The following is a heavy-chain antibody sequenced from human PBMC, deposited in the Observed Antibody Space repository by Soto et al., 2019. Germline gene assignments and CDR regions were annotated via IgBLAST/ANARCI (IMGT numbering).Heavy chain of an antibody. CDR3: ARGNDYGDYYFDY. V-gene: IGHV4-59*01. J-gene: IGHJ4*02. CDR2: IYYSGST. D-gene: IGHD4-17*01. CDR1: SGSISFYY. Sequence: PSETLSLTCTVSSGSISFYYWSWIRQPPGKGLEWIGYIYYSGSTNYNPSLKSRVTISVDTSKNQFSLKLSSVTAAGTAVYYCARGNDYGDYYFDYWGQGTLVTVSS.